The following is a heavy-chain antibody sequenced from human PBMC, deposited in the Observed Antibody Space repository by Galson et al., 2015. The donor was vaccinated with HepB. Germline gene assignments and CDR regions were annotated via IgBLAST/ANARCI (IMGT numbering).Heavy chain of an antibody. CDR1: GFTFSRYW. Sequence: SLRLSCAASGFTFSRYWMHWVRQAPGKGLVWVSRINSDGSSTSYADSVKGRFTISRDNAKNTLYLQMNSLRAEDTAVYYCARGNRMRSPYYGMDVWGQGTTVTVSS. V-gene: IGHV3-74*01. CDR3: ARGNRMRSPYYGMDV. CDR2: INSDGSST. J-gene: IGHJ6*02.